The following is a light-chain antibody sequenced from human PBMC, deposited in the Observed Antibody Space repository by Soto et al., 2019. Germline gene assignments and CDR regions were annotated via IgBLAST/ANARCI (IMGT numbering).Light chain of an antibody. CDR2: EVS. V-gene: IGLV2-14*01. J-gene: IGLJ1*01. CDR1: SSDVGGYNY. CDR3: CSYTSNSTYV. Sequence: QSALTQPASVSGSPGQSITISCTGTSSDVGGYNYVSWYQQHPGKAPKLMIYEVSNRPSGVSNRFSGYKSGNTASLTISALHADDEAYYYCCSYTSNSTYVFGTGTKLTGL.